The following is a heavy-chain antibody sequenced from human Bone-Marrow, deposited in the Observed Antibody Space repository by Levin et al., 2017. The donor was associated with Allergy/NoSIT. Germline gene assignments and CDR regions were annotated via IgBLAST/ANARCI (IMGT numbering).Heavy chain of an antibody. J-gene: IGHJ6*03. Sequence: GGSLRLSCAASGFTFSSYGMHWVRQAPGKGLEWVAVIWYDGSNKYYADSVKGRFTISRDNSKNTLYLQMNSLRAEDTAVYYCARTGDYSNHTPILYYYYDYMDGWGKGTTVTVSS. CDR2: IWYDGSNK. V-gene: IGHV3-33*01. CDR1: GFTFSSYG. D-gene: IGHD4-11*01. CDR3: ARTGDYSNHTPILYYYYDYMDG.